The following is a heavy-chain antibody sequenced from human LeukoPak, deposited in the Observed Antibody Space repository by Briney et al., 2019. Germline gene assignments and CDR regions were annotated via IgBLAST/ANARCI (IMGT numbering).Heavy chain of an antibody. CDR3: ARGSAFDGYCSAGACDAGYYDI. D-gene: IGHD2-15*01. V-gene: IGHV4-34*01. Sequence: PSETLSLTCAVYGESFSAYFWNWIRQAPGKPLEYIGEINHRGSSHYNPSLKTRVPLSVDTSKKQFSLKLTSVTAADTAVYFCARGSAFDGYCSAGACDAGYYDIWGQGTPVTVSS. CDR1: GESFSAYF. CDR2: INHRGSS. J-gene: IGHJ4*02.